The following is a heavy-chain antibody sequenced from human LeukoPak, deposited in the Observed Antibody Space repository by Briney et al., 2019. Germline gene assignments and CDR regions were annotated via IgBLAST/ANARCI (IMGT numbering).Heavy chain of an antibody. D-gene: IGHD3-10*01. V-gene: IGHV3-30*02. CDR2: IRYDGSNK. Sequence: GGSLRLSCAASGFTFSSYGMHWVRQAPGKGLEWVAFIRYDGSNKYYADSVKGRFTISRDKSKNTLYLQMNSLRAEDTAVYYCAKDLAKITMVRGVKPLFDYWGQGTLVTVSS. CDR1: GFTFSSYG. CDR3: AKDLAKITMVRGVKPLFDY. J-gene: IGHJ4*02.